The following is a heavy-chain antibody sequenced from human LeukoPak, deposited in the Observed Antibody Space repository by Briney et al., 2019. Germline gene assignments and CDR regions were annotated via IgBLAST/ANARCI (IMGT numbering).Heavy chain of an antibody. CDR1: GFTFSSYS. CDR3: ARGDYYDSSGYYRYYYYMDV. J-gene: IGHJ6*03. CDR2: ISSSSSYI. V-gene: IGHV3-21*01. Sequence: GGSLRLSCAASGFTFSSYSMNWVRQAPGKGLEWVSSISSSSSYIYYADSVKGRFTISRDNAKNSLYLQMNSLRAEDTAVYYCARGDYYDSSGYYRYYYYMDVWGKGTTVTVSS. D-gene: IGHD3-22*01.